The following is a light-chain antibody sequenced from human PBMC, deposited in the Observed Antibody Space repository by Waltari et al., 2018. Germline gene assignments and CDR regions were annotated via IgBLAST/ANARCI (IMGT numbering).Light chain of an antibody. CDR1: QSVTNY. CDR3: QQRRDWPLT. J-gene: IGKJ4*01. CDR2: DKS. Sequence: DIVLTQSPAILSLSPGERASLSCRASQSVTNYLAWYQQKPGQAPRLLIYDKSNRATGIPAIFSGSGFWTDFTLTISSLEPEDFAVYYCQQRRDWPLTFGGGTKVEIK. V-gene: IGKV3-11*01.